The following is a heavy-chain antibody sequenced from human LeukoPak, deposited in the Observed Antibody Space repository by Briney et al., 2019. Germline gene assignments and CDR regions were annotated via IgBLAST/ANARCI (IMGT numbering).Heavy chain of an antibody. CDR3: AKDNGPYYYYMDV. CDR2: ISWNSGSI. V-gene: IGHV3-9*01. Sequence: GGSLRLSCAASGFTFDDYAMHWVRQAPGKGLEGVSGISWNSGSIGYADSVKGRFTISRDNAKNSLYLQMNSLRAEDTALYYCAKDNGPYYYYMDVWGKGTTVTVSS. J-gene: IGHJ6*03. CDR1: GFTFDDYA.